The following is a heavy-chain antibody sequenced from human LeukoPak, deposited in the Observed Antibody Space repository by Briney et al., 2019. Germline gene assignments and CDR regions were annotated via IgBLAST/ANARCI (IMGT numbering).Heavy chain of an antibody. V-gene: IGHV3-11*01. J-gene: IGHJ6*03. Sequence: PGGSLRLSCAASGFIFSDYSMCWIRQAPGKRLELVSYLSSTSNTIYYSDSVKGRFTMSRVNAKNSLFLELNSLRAEDTAVYFCARGLKWPTGYYHMYVWGKGTTVTVSS. CDR3: ARGLKWPTGYYHMYV. D-gene: IGHD5-12*01. CDR2: LSSTSNTI. CDR1: GFIFSDYS.